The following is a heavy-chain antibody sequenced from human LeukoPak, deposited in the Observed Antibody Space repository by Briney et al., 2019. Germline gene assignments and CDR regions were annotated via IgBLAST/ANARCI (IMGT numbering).Heavy chain of an antibody. CDR3: ARDLGTAMVTVYFDY. CDR1: VAPISSISYY. CDR2: IYYSGST. J-gene: IGHJ4*02. Sequence: PSETLSLTCTVSVAPISSISYYGAWIRHPPGKGRGGLGGIYYSGSTYCNPSLKSRVTISVDTSKNQFSLKLSSVTAADTAVYYCARDLGTAMVTVYFDYWGQGTLVTVSS. D-gene: IGHD5-18*01. V-gene: IGHV4-39*07.